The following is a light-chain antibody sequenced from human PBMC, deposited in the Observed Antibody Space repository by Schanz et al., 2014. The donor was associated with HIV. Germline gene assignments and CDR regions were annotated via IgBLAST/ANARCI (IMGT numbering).Light chain of an antibody. V-gene: IGLV6-57*04. Sequence: NCMLTQPHSVSESPGKTVTISCTRSSGSIASNYVQWYHQPPGSAPTTVIYEDNQRPSGVPDRFSGSIDSSSNSASLTISGLKTEDEADYYCQSYDSSNRVFGGGTKLTVL. CDR3: QSYDSSNRV. CDR2: EDN. J-gene: IGLJ3*02. CDR1: SGSIASNY.